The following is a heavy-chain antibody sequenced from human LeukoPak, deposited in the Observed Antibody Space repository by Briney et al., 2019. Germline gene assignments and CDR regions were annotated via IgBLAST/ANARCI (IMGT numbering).Heavy chain of an antibody. CDR2: VYFDGGT. Sequence: SETLSLTCSVSGGSVTTGTYHWAWIRQPPGKGLEWIGSVYFDGGTNYNPSLKSRVTISVDTSKNQFSLKLSSVTAADTAVYYCARSPRAAAGWYFDYWGQGTLVTVSS. CDR1: GGSVTTGTYH. D-gene: IGHD6-13*01. CDR3: ARSPRAAAGWYFDY. J-gene: IGHJ4*02. V-gene: IGHV4-39*07.